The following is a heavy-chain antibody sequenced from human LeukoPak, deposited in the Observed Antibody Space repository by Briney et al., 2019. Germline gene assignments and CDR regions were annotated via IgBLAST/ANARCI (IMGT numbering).Heavy chain of an antibody. Sequence: GGSLRLSCAASGFTFSSYSMNWVRQAPGKGLEWVSSISSSSSYIYYADSVKGRFTISRDNAKNSLYLQMNSLRAEDTAVYYCARDSYGSGSSPQPIDYWGQGTLVTVSS. CDR3: ARDSYGSGSSPQPIDY. CDR2: ISSSSSYI. J-gene: IGHJ4*02. CDR1: GFTFSSYS. D-gene: IGHD3-10*01. V-gene: IGHV3-21*01.